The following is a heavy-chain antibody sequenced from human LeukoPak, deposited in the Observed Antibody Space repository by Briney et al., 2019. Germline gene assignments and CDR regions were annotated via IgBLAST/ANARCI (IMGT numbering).Heavy chain of an antibody. V-gene: IGHV3-30*18. CDR2: MSYDGSDK. D-gene: IGHD5-18*01. CDR3: AKAHPYEYNYGGFDS. J-gene: IGHJ4*02. CDR1: GFTFNSYA. Sequence: GRSLRLSCAASGFTFNSYAMHWVRQAPGKGLEWVALMSYDGSDKHYADSVKGRLTISRDSSKNTLYLQMNSLRADDTAVYYCAKAHPYEYNYGGFDSWGQGALVTVSS.